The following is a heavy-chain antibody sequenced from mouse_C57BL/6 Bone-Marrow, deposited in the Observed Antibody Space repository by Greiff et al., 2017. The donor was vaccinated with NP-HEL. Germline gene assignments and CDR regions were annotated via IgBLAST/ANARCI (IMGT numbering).Heavy chain of an antibody. V-gene: IGHV1-82*01. CDR3: AREHGSSPFAY. J-gene: IGHJ3*01. CDR1: GYAFSSSW. D-gene: IGHD1-1*01. Sequence: VQLQESGPELVKPGASVKISCKASGYAFSSSWMNWVKQRPGKGLEWIGRIYPGDGDTNYNGKFKGKATLTADKSSSTAYMQLSSLTSEDSAVYFCAREHGSSPFAYWGQGTLVTVSA. CDR2: IYPGDGDT.